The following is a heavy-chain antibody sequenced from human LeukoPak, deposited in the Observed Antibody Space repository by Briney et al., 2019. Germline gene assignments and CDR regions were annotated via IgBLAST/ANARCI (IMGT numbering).Heavy chain of an antibody. Sequence: SETLSLTCTVSGGSISSYYWSWIRQPPGKGLEWIGYTYYSGSTNYNPSLKSRVTISVDTSKNQFSLKLSSVTAADTAVYYCARGDGYNPIFDYWGQGTLVTVSS. D-gene: IGHD5-24*01. V-gene: IGHV4-59*01. CDR3: ARGDGYNPIFDY. CDR1: GGSISSYY. J-gene: IGHJ4*02. CDR2: TYYSGST.